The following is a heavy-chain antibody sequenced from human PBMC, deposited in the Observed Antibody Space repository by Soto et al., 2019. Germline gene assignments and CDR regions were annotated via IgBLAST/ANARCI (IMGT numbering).Heavy chain of an antibody. D-gene: IGHD5-18*01. CDR2: IRSKAYGGTT. CDR1: GFTFGDYA. V-gene: IGHV3-49*03. CDR3: TRVSWDTAMATKKLNFDY. Sequence: GGSLRLSCTASGFTFGDYAMSWFRQAPGKGLEWVGFIRSKAYGGTTEYAASVKGRFTISRDDSKSIAYLQMNSLKTEDTAVYYCTRVSWDTAMATKKLNFDYWGQGTLVTVSS. J-gene: IGHJ4*02.